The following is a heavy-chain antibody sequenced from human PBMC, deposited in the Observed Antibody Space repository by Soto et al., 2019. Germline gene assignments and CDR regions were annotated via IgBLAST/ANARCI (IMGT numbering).Heavy chain of an antibody. CDR1: GGCISSGGYC. D-gene: IGHD2-21*02. V-gene: IGHV4-31*03. J-gene: IGHJ4*02. CDR3: ARDGGRSGGNSY. CDR2: IYYSGST. Sequence: SLAGTVSGGCISSGGYCWSFIRQHPGKGLEWIGYIYYSGSTYYNPSLKSRVTISVDTSKNQFSLKLSSVTAADTAVYYCARDGGRSGGNSYWGQGTLVTVSS.